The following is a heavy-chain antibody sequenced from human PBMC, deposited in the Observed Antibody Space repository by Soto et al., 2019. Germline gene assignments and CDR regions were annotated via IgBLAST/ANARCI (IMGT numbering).Heavy chain of an antibody. CDR3: ARGSGYYYRDDY. J-gene: IGHJ4*02. V-gene: IGHV1-3*05. D-gene: IGHD3-22*01. CDR1: GYTFTSYA. Sequence: QVQLVQSGAEEKKPGASVKVSCKASGYTFTSYAMHWVRQAPGQRLEWMGWINAGNGNTKYSQKFQGRVTIPRDTSASTAYMELSSLRSEDTAVYYCARGSGYYYRDDYWGQGTLVTVSS. CDR2: INAGNGNT.